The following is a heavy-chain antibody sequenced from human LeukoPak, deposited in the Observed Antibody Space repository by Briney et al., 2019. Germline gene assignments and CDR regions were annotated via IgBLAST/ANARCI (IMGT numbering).Heavy chain of an antibody. J-gene: IGHJ4*02. CDR3: ARAELRYFDWPPGDY. CDR1: GYTFTNFD. D-gene: IGHD3-9*01. CDR2: MNPNSGNT. Sequence: ASVKVSCKTSGYTFTNFDINWVRQATGQGLEWMGWMNPNSGNTGYTQKFQGRVTMTRNTSISTAYMELSSLRSEDTAVYYCARAELRYFDWPPGDYWGQGTLVTVSS. V-gene: IGHV1-8*02.